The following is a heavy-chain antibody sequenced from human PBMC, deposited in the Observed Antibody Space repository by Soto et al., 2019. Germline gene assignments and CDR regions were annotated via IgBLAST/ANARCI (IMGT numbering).Heavy chain of an antibody. CDR3: ARDWVSDSSGYRGLWY. CDR2: ISYDGSNK. CDR1: GFTFSSYA. J-gene: IGHJ4*02. V-gene: IGHV3-30-3*01. D-gene: IGHD3-22*01. Sequence: QVQLVKSGGGVVQPGRSLRLSCAASGFTFSSYAMHWVRQAPGKGLEWVAVISYDGSNKYYADSVKGRFTISRDNSKNTLYLQMNSLRAEDTAVYYCARDWVSDSSGYRGLWYWGQGTLVTVSS.